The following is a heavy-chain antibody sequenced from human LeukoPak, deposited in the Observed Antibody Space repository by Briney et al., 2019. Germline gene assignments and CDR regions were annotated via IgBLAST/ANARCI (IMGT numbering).Heavy chain of an antibody. CDR2: IRYDGSTK. V-gene: IGHV3-30*02. Sequence: GGSLRLSCVASGFTFSNYGMHWVRQAPGKGLEWVTFIRYDGSTKYFADSVKGRFTISRDNSKNTLYLQMNSLRAEDTAVYYCAKSSGYSGYALDYWGQGTLVTVSS. CDR1: GFTFSNYG. CDR3: AKSSGYSGYALDY. J-gene: IGHJ4*02. D-gene: IGHD5-12*01.